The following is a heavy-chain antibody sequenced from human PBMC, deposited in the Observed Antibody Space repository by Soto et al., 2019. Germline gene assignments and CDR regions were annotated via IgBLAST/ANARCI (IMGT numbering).Heavy chain of an antibody. D-gene: IGHD6-19*01. Sequence: SVKLSFKASVGTFSSDAISWLRHAPRQGLEWMGGIIHIFGTANYAQKFQGRVTITADESTSTAYIELSSLRSEDTAVYYCERNAAVAGPKYNWFDPWGQGTLVPVYS. CDR2: IIHIFGTA. CDR3: ERNAAVAGPKYNWFDP. CDR1: VGTFSSDA. J-gene: IGHJ5*02. V-gene: IGHV1-69*13.